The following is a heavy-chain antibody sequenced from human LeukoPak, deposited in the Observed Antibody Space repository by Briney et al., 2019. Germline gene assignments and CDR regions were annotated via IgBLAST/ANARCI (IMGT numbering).Heavy chain of an antibody. J-gene: IGHJ6*03. CDR3: ARHNPVRRQLVLPPCYYMDV. CDR2: IYYSGST. D-gene: IGHD6-13*01. CDR1: GGSISSSSYY. Sequence: PSETLSLTCTVSGGSISSSSYYWGWIRQPPGKGLEWIGSIYYSGSTYYNPSLKSRVTISVDTSKNQFSPKLSSVTAADTAVYYCARHNPVRRQLVLPPCYYMDVWGKGTTVTVSS. V-gene: IGHV4-39*01.